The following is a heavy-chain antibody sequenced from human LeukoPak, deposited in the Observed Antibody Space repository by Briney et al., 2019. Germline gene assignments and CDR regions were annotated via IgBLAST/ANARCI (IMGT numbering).Heavy chain of an antibody. CDR3: AREGSGYDLGNL. V-gene: IGHV4-38-2*02. Sequence: SETLSLTCIVSGYSISSGYYWGWIRQPPGKGLEWIGSIYHSGSTYYNPSLKSRVTISVDTSKNQFSLKLSSVTAADTAVYYCAREGSGYDLGNLWGQGTLVTVSS. CDR1: GYSISSGYY. D-gene: IGHD5-12*01. J-gene: IGHJ5*02. CDR2: IYHSGST.